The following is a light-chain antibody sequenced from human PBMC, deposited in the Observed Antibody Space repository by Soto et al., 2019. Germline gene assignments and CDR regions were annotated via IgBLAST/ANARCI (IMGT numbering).Light chain of an antibody. Sequence: EIVLTQAPGTLSLSPGERGTLSCRASQSVSSYLAWYQQKPGQAPRLLIYDASNRATGIPARFSGSGSGTDFNLTISSLEPEDFAVYYCQQRSNWPPWTFGQGTKVDI. CDR3: QQRSNWPPWT. CDR1: QSVSSY. J-gene: IGKJ1*01. CDR2: DAS. V-gene: IGKV3-11*01.